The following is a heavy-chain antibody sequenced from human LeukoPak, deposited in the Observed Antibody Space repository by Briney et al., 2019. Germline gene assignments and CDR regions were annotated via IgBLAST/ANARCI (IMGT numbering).Heavy chain of an antibody. D-gene: IGHD4-17*01. CDR2: ISSSGSTI. J-gene: IGHJ3*02. Sequence: GGSLRLSCAASGFTFSDYYMSWIRKAPGKGLEWVSYISSSGSTIYYADSVKGRFTISRDNAKNSLYLQMNSLRAEDTAVYYCARSTTVTLDAFDIWGQGTMVTVSS. V-gene: IGHV3-11*04. CDR1: GFTFSDYY. CDR3: ARSTTVTLDAFDI.